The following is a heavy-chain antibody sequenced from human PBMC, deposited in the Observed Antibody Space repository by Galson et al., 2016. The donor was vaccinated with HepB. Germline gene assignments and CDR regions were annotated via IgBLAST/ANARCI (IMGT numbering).Heavy chain of an antibody. Sequence: SLSLSCAASGFTVSSTYMNRVRQAPGKGLEWVSIIYSGGTTYQADSVKGRFTISRDNSNNTLYLQMNSLRHEDTAVYYCAGRGASSSSWYSDYQYGMDVWGQGTTVTVSS. CDR1: GFTVSSTY. CDR3: AGRGASSSSWYSDYQYGMDV. D-gene: IGHD6-13*01. CDR2: IYSGGTT. J-gene: IGHJ6*02. V-gene: IGHV3-66*01.